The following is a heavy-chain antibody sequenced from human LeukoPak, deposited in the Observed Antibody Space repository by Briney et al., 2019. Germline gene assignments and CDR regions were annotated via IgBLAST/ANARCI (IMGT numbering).Heavy chain of an antibody. Sequence: GGSLRLSCAASGFTFSSYWMSWVRQAPGKGLEWVANIKQDGSEKYYVDSVKGRFTISRDNAKNSLYLQMNSLRAEDTAVYYCARDDRPDSSGYYYYYYYGMDVWGQGPRSPSP. V-gene: IGHV3-7*03. CDR2: IKQDGSEK. J-gene: IGHJ6*02. CDR3: ARDDRPDSSGYYYYYYYGMDV. D-gene: IGHD3-22*01. CDR1: GFTFSSYW.